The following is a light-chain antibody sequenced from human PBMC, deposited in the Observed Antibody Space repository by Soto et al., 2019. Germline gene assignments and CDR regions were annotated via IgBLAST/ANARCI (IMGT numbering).Light chain of an antibody. Sequence: DTQMTQSPSSLSASVGDRVTITCRASQSIYNYLNWYQQKPGKAPQLMIFAASSLQSGVPSRFSGSESGTDFTLTISSLQPEDFATYYCQQSYSTPRTLGQGTKVDIK. CDR2: AAS. CDR3: QQSYSTPRT. CDR1: QSIYNY. J-gene: IGKJ1*01. V-gene: IGKV1-39*01.